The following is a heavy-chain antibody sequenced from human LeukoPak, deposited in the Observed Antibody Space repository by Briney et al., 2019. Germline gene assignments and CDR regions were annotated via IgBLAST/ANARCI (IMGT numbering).Heavy chain of an antibody. CDR2: INPNSGGT. J-gene: IGHJ5*02. CDR3: ARGLYFDWLLPRPGP. V-gene: IGHV1-2*02. Sequence: GASVKVSCKASGYTFTGYYMHWVRQAPGQGLEWMGWINPNSGGTNYAQKFQGRVTMTRDTSISTAYMELSRLRSDDTAVYYCARGLYFDWLLPRPGPWGQGTLVTVSS. CDR1: GYTFTGYY. D-gene: IGHD3-9*01.